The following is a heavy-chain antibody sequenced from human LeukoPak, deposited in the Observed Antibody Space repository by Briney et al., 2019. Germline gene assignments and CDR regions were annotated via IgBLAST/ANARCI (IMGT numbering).Heavy chain of an antibody. CDR2: VSGDSRNT. J-gene: IGHJ4*02. CDR1: GFTFDDFA. V-gene: IGHV3-43*02. CDR3: ARGYGGNPGPFDY. Sequence: PGGSLRLSCAASGFTFDDFAMHWVRQAPGKGLEWVSLVSGDSRNTYYADSVKGRFTISRDNSKNTLYLQMNSLRAEDTAVYYCARGYGGNPGPFDYWGQGTLVTISS. D-gene: IGHD4-23*01.